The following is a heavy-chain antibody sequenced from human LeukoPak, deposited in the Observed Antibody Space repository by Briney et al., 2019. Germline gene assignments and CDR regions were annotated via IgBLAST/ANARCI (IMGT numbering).Heavy chain of an antibody. CDR1: GFTFDDYA. CDR2: ISWDGGST. CDR3: AKAFIAGLDRENYFDY. J-gene: IGHJ4*02. V-gene: IGHV3-43D*03. D-gene: IGHD6-13*01. Sequence: GGSLRLSCAASGFTFDDYAMHWVRQAPGKGLEWVSLISWDGGSTYYADSVKGRFTISRDNSKNSLYLQMNSLRAEDTALYYCAKAFIAGLDRENYFDYWGQGTLVTVSS.